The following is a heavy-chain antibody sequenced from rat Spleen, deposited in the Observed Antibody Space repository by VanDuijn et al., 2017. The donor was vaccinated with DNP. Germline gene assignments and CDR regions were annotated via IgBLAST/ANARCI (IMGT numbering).Heavy chain of an antibody. CDR3: ARPIYNNHGGFAY. D-gene: IGHD1-10*01. CDR2: ITYDGGST. J-gene: IGHJ3*01. Sequence: EVQLVESGGGLVQPGRSLKLSCAASGFSFSYYYMAWVRQAPTKGLEWVAYITYDGGSTYYRDSVQGRFTISRDNAKSTLYLQMDSLRSEDMATYYCARPIYNNHGGFAYWGQGTLVTVSS. CDR1: GFSFSYYY. V-gene: IGHV5-22*01.